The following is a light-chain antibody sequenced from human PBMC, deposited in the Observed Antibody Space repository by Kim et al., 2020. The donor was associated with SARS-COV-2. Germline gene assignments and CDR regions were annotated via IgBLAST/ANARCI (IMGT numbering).Light chain of an antibody. CDR2: GTS. J-gene: IGKJ2*01. Sequence: LSPGERATLACGASQSVTSNTLAWFQQKPGQAPGLLIYGTSSRATGIPDRFSGSGSGTDFTLTISRLEPEDFAVYYCQQYDNSPYTFGQGTKLEI. CDR1: QSVTSNT. CDR3: QQYDNSPYT. V-gene: IGKV3-20*01.